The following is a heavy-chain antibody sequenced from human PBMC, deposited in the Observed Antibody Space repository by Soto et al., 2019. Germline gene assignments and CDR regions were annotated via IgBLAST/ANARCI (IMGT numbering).Heavy chain of an antibody. Sequence: GASVKVSCKASGYTFTSYDINWVRQATGQGLEWMGWMNPNSGNTGYAQKFQGRVTMTRNTSISTACMELSSLRSEDTAVYYCARGNYDFWSGYFPPVDYYYYMDVWGKGTTVTVSS. V-gene: IGHV1-8*01. J-gene: IGHJ6*03. CDR1: GYTFTSYD. CDR2: MNPNSGNT. CDR3: ARGNYDFWSGYFPPVDYYYYMDV. D-gene: IGHD3-3*01.